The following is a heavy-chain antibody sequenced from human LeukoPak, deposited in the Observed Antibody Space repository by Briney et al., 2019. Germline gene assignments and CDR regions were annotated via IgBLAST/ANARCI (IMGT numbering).Heavy chain of an antibody. CDR3: ARDTSARYAGDAFDI. CDR2: IYYSGST. Sequence: SETLSLTCTVSGGSISSYYWSWIRQPPGKGLEWIGYIYYSGSTNYNPSLKSRVTISVDTSKNQFPLKLSSVTAADTAVYYCARDTSARYAGDAFDIWGQGTMVTVSS. J-gene: IGHJ3*02. V-gene: IGHV4-59*01. CDR1: GGSISSYY. D-gene: IGHD5-18*01.